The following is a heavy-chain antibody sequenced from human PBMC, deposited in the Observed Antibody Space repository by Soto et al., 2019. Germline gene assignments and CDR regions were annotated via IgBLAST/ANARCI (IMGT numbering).Heavy chain of an antibody. J-gene: IGHJ4*02. V-gene: IGHV1-69*13. CDR2: IIPMFGTA. D-gene: IGHD3-22*01. CDR3: ARSRANYYDSRGYYYSTFDY. CDR1: GGTFSSYA. Sequence: ASVKVSCKTSGGTFSSYAISWVRQAPGQGLEWMGGIIPMFGTANYAQKFQGRVTITADESTSTAYMELSSLRSEDMAVYYCARSRANYYDSRGYYYSTFDYWGQGTLVTVSS.